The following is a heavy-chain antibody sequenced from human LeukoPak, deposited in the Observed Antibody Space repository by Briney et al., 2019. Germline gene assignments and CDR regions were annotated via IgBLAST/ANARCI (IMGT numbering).Heavy chain of an antibody. CDR1: GFTFSNAW. CDR2: IKSKTDGGTT. CDR3: TTEGSGWQFDY. V-gene: IGHV3-15*01. D-gene: IGHD6-19*01. J-gene: IGHJ4*02. Sequence: GGSLRLSCAASGFTFSNAWMSWVRQAPGKGLEWAGRIKSKTDGGTTDYAAPVKGRFTISRDDSKNTLYLQMNSLKTEDTAVYYCTTEGSGWQFDYWGQGTLVTVSS.